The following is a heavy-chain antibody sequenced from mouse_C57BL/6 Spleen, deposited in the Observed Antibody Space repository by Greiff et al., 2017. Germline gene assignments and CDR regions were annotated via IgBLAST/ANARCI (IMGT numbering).Heavy chain of an antibody. V-gene: IGHV1-52*01. CDR2: IDPSDSET. CDR3: ARWDYDYLFAY. J-gene: IGHJ3*01. Sequence: QVQLKQPGAELVRPGSSVKLSCKASGYTFTSYWMHWVKQRPIQGLEWIGNIDPSDSETHYNQKFKDKATLTVDKSSSTAYMQLSSLTSEDSAVYYCARWDYDYLFAYWGQGTLVTVSA. D-gene: IGHD2-4*01. CDR1: GYTFTSYW.